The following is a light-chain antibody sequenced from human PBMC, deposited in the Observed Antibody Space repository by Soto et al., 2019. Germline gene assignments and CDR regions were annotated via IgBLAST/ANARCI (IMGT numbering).Light chain of an antibody. CDR3: QSYDSSLNGGV. J-gene: IGLJ3*02. V-gene: IGLV1-40*01. Sequence: QSVLTQPPSVSGAPGQRVTISCTGSSSNIGAGYDVHWYQQLPGTAPKLLIYGNSNRPSGVPDRFPGSKSGTSASLAITGLQAEDEADYYCQSYDSSLNGGVFGGGTKVTVL. CDR1: SSNIGAGYD. CDR2: GNS.